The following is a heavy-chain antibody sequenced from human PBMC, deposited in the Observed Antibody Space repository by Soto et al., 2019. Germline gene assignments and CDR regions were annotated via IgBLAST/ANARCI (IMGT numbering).Heavy chain of an antibody. V-gene: IGHV3-23*01. J-gene: IGHJ4*02. CDR1: GFTFSSFA. CDR3: AKDHGYIVVVVAAS. D-gene: IGHD2-15*01. Sequence: GGSLRLSCAASGFTFSSFAMSWVRQAPGKGLEWVSGIGGRGVGTYYADSVKGRFTISRDNSKNTLYLQMNSLRAEDTAVYYCAKDHGYIVVVVAASWGQGTLVTVSS. CDR2: IGGRGVGT.